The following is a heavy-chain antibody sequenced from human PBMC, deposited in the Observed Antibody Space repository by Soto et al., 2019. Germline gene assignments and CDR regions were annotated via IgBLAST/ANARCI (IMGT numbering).Heavy chain of an antibody. CDR2: IYYSGST. CDR1: GGSISSSSYY. CDR3: VRQSLVGSSWYRSSPNWFDP. V-gene: IGHV4-39*01. Sequence: SETLSLTCTVSGGSISSSSYYWGWIRQPPGKGLEWIGSIYYSGSTYYNPSLKSRVTISVDTSKNQFSLKLSSVTAADTAVYYCVRQSLVGSSWYRSSPNWFDPWGQGTLVTVSS. D-gene: IGHD6-13*01. J-gene: IGHJ5*02.